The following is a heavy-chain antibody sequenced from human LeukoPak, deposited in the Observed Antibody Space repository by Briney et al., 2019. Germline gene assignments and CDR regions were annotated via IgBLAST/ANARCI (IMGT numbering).Heavy chain of an antibody. V-gene: IGHV1-2*02. D-gene: IGHD2-15*01. CDR3: ARGDRTDIVVVVAARY. CDR1: GYTFTGYY. CDR2: INPNSGGT. Sequence: ASVKVSCKASGYTFTGYYIHWVRQAPGQGLEWMGWINPNSGGTNYAQKFQGRVTMTRDTSISTAYMELSRLRSDDTAVYYCARGDRTDIVVVVAARYWGQGTLVTVSS. J-gene: IGHJ4*02.